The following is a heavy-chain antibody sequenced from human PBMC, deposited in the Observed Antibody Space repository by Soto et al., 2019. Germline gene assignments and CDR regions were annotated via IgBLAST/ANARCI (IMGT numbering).Heavy chain of an antibody. J-gene: IGHJ4*02. D-gene: IGHD4-17*01. V-gene: IGHV3-33*01. CDR1: GFTFSSYG. CDR3: ARDNYGGNEYPDY. Sequence: QVQLVESGGGVVQPGRSLRLSCAASGFTFSSYGMHWVRQAPGKGLDWVAVIWYDGSNKYYTDSVKGRFTISRDNSKNTLYLQMNSLRAEDTAVYYCARDNYGGNEYPDYWGQGTLVTVSS. CDR2: IWYDGSNK.